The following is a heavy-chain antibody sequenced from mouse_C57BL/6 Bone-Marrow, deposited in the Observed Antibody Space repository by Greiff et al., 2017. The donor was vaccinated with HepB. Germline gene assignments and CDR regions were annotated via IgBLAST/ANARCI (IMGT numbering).Heavy chain of an antibody. J-gene: IGHJ1*03. Sequence: VKLVESGAELVKPGASVKMSCKASGYTFTTYPIEWMKQNHGKSLEWIGNFHPYNDDTKYNEKFKGKATLTVEKSSSTVYLELSRLTSDDSAVYYCARDGSRSSYWYFDVWGTGTTVTVSS. CDR3: ARDGSRSSYWYFDV. CDR2: FHPYNDDT. CDR1: GYTFTTYP. V-gene: IGHV1-47*01. D-gene: IGHD1-1*01.